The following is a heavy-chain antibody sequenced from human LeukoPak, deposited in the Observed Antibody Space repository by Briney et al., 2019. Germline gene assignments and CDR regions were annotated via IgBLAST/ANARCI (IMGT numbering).Heavy chain of an antibody. CDR1: GGSISSYY. J-gene: IGHJ3*02. D-gene: IGHD2-15*01. Sequence: TSETLSLTCTVSGGSISSYYWSWIRQPPGKGLEWIGYIYYSGSTNYNPSLKSRVTISVDTSKNQFSLKLSSVTAADTAVYYCARGPLYCSGGSCYSTHDAFDIWGQGTMVTVPS. CDR2: IYYSGST. V-gene: IGHV4-59*01. CDR3: ARGPLYCSGGSCYSTHDAFDI.